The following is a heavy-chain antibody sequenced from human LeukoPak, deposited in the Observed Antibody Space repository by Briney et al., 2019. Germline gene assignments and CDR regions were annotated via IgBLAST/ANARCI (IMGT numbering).Heavy chain of an antibody. D-gene: IGHD6-19*01. Sequence: GGSLRLSCAASGFTFSSYAMHWVRQAPGKWLEWVAIISYDGSYKYYADSVKGRFTISRDNSKNTLYLQMNSLRAVDTAMYYCARREISGWYVDYWGQGTLVTVSS. CDR1: GFTFSSYA. V-gene: IGHV3-30*04. J-gene: IGHJ4*02. CDR2: ISYDGSYK. CDR3: ARREISGWYVDY.